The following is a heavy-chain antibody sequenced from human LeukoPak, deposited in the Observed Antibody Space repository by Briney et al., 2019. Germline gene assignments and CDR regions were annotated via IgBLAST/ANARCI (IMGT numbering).Heavy chain of an antibody. Sequence: GGSLRLSCAASGFTFSSYAMHLVRQAPGKGLEWVAVISYDGSNKYYADSVKGRFTISRDNSKNTLYLQMNSLRAEDTAVYYCARGRVVPAVVLDYWGQGTLVTVSS. V-gene: IGHV3-30*04. D-gene: IGHD2-2*01. J-gene: IGHJ4*02. CDR3: ARGRVVPAVVLDY. CDR2: ISYDGSNK. CDR1: GFTFSSYA.